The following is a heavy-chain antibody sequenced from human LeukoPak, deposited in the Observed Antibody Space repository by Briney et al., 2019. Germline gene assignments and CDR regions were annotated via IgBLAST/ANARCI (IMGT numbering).Heavy chain of an antibody. J-gene: IGHJ4*02. CDR2: INPNSGGT. CDR3: AKTSWDDGYFDY. CDR1: GYTFTSYY. V-gene: IGHV1-2*06. D-gene: IGHD7-27*01. Sequence: GASVKVSCKASGYTFTSYYMHWLRQAPGQGLEWMGRINPNSGGTNYAQKFQGRVTMTRDTSISTAYMELSRLRSDDTAVYYCAKTSWDDGYFDYWGQGTLVTVSS.